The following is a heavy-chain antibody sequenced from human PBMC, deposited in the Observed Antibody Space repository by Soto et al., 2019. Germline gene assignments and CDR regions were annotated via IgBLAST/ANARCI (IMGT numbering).Heavy chain of an antibody. V-gene: IGHV3-64*01. Sequence: EVQLVESGGGLVQPGGSLRLSCAASGFTFSSYAMHWVRQAPGKGLEYVSAISSNGGSTYYANSVKGRFTISRDNSKNTLYLQMGSLRAEDMAVHYCATHSSSSFDYWGQGTLVTVSS. CDR2: ISSNGGST. CDR3: ATHSSSSFDY. J-gene: IGHJ4*02. D-gene: IGHD6-6*01. CDR1: GFTFSSYA.